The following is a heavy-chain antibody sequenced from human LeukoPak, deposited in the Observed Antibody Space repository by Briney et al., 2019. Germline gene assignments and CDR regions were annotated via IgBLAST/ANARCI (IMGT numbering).Heavy chain of an antibody. CDR1: GFIFSPYA. V-gene: IGHV3-23*01. CDR2: ISGSGGST. J-gene: IGHJ3*02. D-gene: IGHD6-19*01. CDR3: ARDQDAVAGTAHDAFDI. Sequence: PGGSLRLSCAASGFIFSPYAMSWVRQAPGKGLEWVSAISGSGGSTYYADSLKGRFTISRDNAKNSVYLQMNSLRPEDTAVYYCARDQDAVAGTAHDAFDIWGQGTVVTVSS.